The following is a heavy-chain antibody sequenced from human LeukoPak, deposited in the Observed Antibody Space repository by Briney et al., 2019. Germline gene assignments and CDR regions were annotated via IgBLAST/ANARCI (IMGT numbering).Heavy chain of an antibody. CDR1: GFTISSNY. CDR2: IYSGGST. D-gene: IGHD4-17*01. CDR3: ARASRGDSTYYGMDV. V-gene: IGHV3-66*01. J-gene: IGHJ6*02. Sequence: PGRSLRLSCAASGFTISSNYMSWVRQAPGKGLEWVSVIYSGGSTYYADFVKGRFTISRDNSKNTLYLQMNSLRAEDTAVYYCARASRGDSTYYGMDVWGQGTTVTVSS.